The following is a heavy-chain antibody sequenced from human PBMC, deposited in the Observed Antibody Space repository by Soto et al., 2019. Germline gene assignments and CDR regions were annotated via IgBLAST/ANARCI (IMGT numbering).Heavy chain of an antibody. V-gene: IGHV2-5*02. Sequence: QITLKESGPPLVKPTHTLTLTCSTSGFSLIDSGVAVGWIRQPPGKALDWLALVYWDDDKRYSPSLRTRLTITRDTSKNQVVLTMTNIDPVDTATYYCVHTYADHAGYYFDFWGQGTLVTVSS. CDR2: VYWDDDK. CDR1: GFSLIDSGVA. CDR3: VHTYADHAGYYFDF. J-gene: IGHJ4*02.